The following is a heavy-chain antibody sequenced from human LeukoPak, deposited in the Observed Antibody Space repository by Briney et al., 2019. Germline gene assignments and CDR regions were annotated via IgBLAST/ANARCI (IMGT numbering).Heavy chain of an antibody. J-gene: IGHJ4*02. CDR3: TKESDYSNAAPEWGFDS. CDR2: ISGSSSHT. Sequence: PGGSLRLSCVASGFAFSRYAMSWVRQAPGKGLEWVSGISGSSSHTADAESVEGRFTISRDNFRNTLYLQMHSLRADDTAVYYCTKESDYSNAAPEWGFDSWGQGTLVTVSS. V-gene: IGHV3-23*01. D-gene: IGHD3-3*01. CDR1: GFAFSRYA.